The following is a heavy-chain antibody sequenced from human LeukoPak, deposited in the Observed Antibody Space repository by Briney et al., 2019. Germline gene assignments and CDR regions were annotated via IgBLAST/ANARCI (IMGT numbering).Heavy chain of an antibody. CDR1: GYTFTAYY. CDR3: AREVDRDGYNRHLDS. Sequence: ASVKVSCKASGYTFTAYYIHWVRQAPGQGLEWMGRINPNSGGTNYAQKFQGRVTLTRDTSISTAYMELSRLRSDDTAVYYCAREVDRDGYNRHLDSWGQGTLVTVSS. J-gene: IGHJ4*02. CDR2: INPNSGGT. D-gene: IGHD5-24*01. V-gene: IGHV1-2*06.